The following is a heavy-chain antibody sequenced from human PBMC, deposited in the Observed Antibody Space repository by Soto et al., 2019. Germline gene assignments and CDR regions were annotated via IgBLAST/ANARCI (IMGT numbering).Heavy chain of an antibody. CDR1: GFSFSSYA. D-gene: IGHD2-8*02. Sequence: QVQLVESGGGVVQPGRSLRLSCAASGFSFSSYAMHWVRQAPGKGLEWVAVISYDGSNKYYADSVKGRFTISRDNSNNTLYLQMNSLRAEDTAVYYCARDLVTGGAFDIWGQGTMVTVSS. V-gene: IGHV3-30-3*01. CDR3: ARDLVTGGAFDI. J-gene: IGHJ3*02. CDR2: ISYDGSNK.